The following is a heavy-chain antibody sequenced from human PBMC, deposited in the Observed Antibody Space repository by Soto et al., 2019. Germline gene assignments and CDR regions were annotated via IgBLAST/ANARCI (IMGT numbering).Heavy chain of an antibody. V-gene: IGHV3-48*02. CDR1: GFTFSSYS. CDR3: ARGANSGRAAFDI. D-gene: IGHD1-7*01. CDR2: ISSSSTTI. J-gene: IGHJ3*02. Sequence: HPGGSLRLSCAASGFTFSSYSMNCVRQAPGKGLEWLPYISSSSTTIYYADSVKGRFTISRDNAKNSLYLQMNSLRDEDTAVYYSARGANSGRAAFDIWGQGTMVTVSS.